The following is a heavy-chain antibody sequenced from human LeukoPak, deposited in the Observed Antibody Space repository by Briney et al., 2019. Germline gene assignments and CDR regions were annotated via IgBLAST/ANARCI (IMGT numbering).Heavy chain of an antibody. Sequence: ASETLSLTCAVFGGSFGGYYWSWIRQPPGKGLEWIGEINHSGSTNYNPSLKSRVTISVDTSKNQFSLKLSSVTAADTAVYYCARGRLKDYDFWSGYYTPTYYYYYMDVWGKGTTVTVSS. V-gene: IGHV4-34*01. CDR1: GGSFGGYY. D-gene: IGHD3-3*01. CDR2: INHSGST. CDR3: ARGRLKDYDFWSGYYTPTYYYYYMDV. J-gene: IGHJ6*03.